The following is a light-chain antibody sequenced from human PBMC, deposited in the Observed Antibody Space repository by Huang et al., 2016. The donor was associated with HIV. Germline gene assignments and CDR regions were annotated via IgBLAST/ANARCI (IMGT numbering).Light chain of an antibody. J-gene: IGKJ2*01. CDR2: GAS. V-gene: IGKV3-20*01. CDR1: QNIANSH. CDR3: QQYDTFT. Sequence: EIVLTQSPATLSLSAGERVSLSCRASQNIANSHLAWYQQKPGQPPRRLVFGASTRASGIPDRFTGSVSGTDFILSISGLEPDDFAVYYCQQYDTFTFGQGTKVEMK.